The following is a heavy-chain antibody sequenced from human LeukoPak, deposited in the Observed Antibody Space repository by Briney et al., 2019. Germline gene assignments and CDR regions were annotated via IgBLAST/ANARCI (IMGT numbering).Heavy chain of an antibody. CDR1: GFTFSSYA. J-gene: IGHJ4*02. D-gene: IGHD3-10*01. CDR3: AKVFPGGREYSTMVRGVPYYFDY. Sequence: GGSLRLSCAASGFTFSSYAMSWVRQAPGKGLEWVSAISGSGGSTYYADSVKGRFTISRDNSKNTLYLQMNSLRAEDTAVYYCAKVFPGGREYSTMVRGVPYYFDYWGQGTLVTVSS. V-gene: IGHV3-23*01. CDR2: ISGSGGST.